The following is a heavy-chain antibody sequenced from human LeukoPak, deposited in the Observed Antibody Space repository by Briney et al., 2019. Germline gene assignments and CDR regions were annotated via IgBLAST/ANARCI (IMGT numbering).Heavy chain of an antibody. V-gene: IGHV4-38-2*01. CDR1: AYSISSGYY. Sequence: SETLSLTCAVSAYSISSGYYWGWIRQPPGKGLEWIGSIHHGGSTYYNPSLRSRITISIDRSKNQFSLKLNSVTAADSAVYYCATNVTYSFDNWGQGTLVTVSS. CDR3: ATNVTYSFDN. CDR2: IHHGGST. D-gene: IGHD2-21*02. J-gene: IGHJ4*02.